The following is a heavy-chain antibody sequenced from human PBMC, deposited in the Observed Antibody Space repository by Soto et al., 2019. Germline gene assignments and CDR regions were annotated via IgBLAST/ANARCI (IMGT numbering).Heavy chain of an antibody. V-gene: IGHV3-33*01. CDR2: IWYDGSNK. CDR1: GFTFSSYG. Sequence: GGSLRLSCAASGFTFSSYGMHWVRQAPGKGLEWVAVIWYDGSNKYYADSVKGRFTISRDNSKNTLYLQMNSLRAEDTAVYYCARDSEGSSWFDYWGQGTLVTVSS. J-gene: IGHJ5*01. D-gene: IGHD6-13*01. CDR3: ARDSEGSSWFDY.